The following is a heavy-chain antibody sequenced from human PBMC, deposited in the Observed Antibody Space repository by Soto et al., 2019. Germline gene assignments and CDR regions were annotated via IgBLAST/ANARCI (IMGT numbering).Heavy chain of an antibody. V-gene: IGHV1-18*01. CDR2: ISPYNDDT. J-gene: IGHJ4*02. D-gene: IGHD3-16*01. Sequence: ASVKVSCKASGYTFSTSGISWVRQAPGQRLEWMGWISPYNDDTNYAQKFQGRVTMTTDTSTSTAYMELRSLRSDDTAVYYCARRYGGNFDYWGQGTLVTVSS. CDR3: ARRYGGNFDY. CDR1: GYTFSTSG.